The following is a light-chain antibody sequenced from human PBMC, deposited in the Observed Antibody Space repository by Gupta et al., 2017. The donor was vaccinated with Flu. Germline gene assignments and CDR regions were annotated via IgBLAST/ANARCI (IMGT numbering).Light chain of an antibody. CDR1: KTVRGDS. Sequence: DIVLTQSPVTLSLSPGERATLSCGANKTVRGDSLAWYQQKPGQAPTLLIYDAFSRATGVPDRFSGSGSGTEFTLTITRLEPEDFAVYCCHQYDNPFPTFGQGTTVEIK. J-gene: IGKJ1*01. V-gene: IGKV3-20*01. CDR2: DAF. CDR3: HQYDNPFPT.